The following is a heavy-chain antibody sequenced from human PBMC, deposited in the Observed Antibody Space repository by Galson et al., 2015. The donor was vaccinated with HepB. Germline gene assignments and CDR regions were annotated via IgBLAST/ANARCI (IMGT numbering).Heavy chain of an antibody. V-gene: IGHV4-30-4*01. CDR1: GGSISSGDYY. Sequence: LSLTCTVSGGSISSGDYYWSWIRQPPGKGLEWIGYIYYSGSTYYNPSLKSRVTISVDTSKNQFSLKLSSVTAADTAVYLCARSGIAVTNTFWYFDLWGRGTLVTVSS. CDR3: ARSGIAVTNTFWYFDL. D-gene: IGHD6-19*01. J-gene: IGHJ2*01. CDR2: IYYSGST.